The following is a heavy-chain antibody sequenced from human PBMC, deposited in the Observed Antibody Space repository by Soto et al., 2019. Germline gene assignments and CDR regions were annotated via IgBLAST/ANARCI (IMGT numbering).Heavy chain of an antibody. CDR2: IYSDRST. D-gene: IGHD1-1*01. J-gene: IGHJ3*02. V-gene: IGHV3-53*04. CDR1: GFTVSSNY. Sequence: EVQLVESGGDLVQPGGSLRLSCAASGFTVSSNYMTWVRQAPGKGLEWVSVIYSDRSTYYADSVKGRFTISRHDSKNTVYLQMNSLRVEDTAVYYCARWYNCNGERAFDIWGQGTVVTVSS. CDR3: ARWYNCNGERAFDI.